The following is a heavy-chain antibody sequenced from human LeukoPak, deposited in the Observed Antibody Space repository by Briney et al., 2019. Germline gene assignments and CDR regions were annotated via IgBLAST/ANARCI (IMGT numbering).Heavy chain of an antibody. D-gene: IGHD4-23*01. J-gene: IGHJ3*02. Sequence: PGGSLRLSCVASGFTFSSYAMSWVRQAPGKGLEWVSAISGGGDSTYYADSVKGRFTISRDNSRDTLYLQMNSLRAEDTAVYYCAKDTYYGGNSGNFDTWGQGTMVTVSS. CDR3: AKDTYYGGNSGNFDT. V-gene: IGHV3-23*01. CDR2: ISGGGDST. CDR1: GFTFSSYA.